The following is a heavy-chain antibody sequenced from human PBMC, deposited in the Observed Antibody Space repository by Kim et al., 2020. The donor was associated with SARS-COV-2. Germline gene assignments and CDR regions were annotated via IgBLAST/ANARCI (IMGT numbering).Heavy chain of an antibody. Sequence: SVKVSCKASGGTFSSYAISWVRQAPGQGLEWMGGIIPIFGTANYAQKFQGRVTITADESTSTAYMELSSLRSEDTAVYYCASNGAVPGGVTTVTKGPEYWGQGTLVTVSS. CDR3: ASNGAVPGGVTTVTKGPEY. J-gene: IGHJ4*02. D-gene: IGHD4-17*01. V-gene: IGHV1-69*13. CDR2: IIPIFGTA. CDR1: GGTFSSYA.